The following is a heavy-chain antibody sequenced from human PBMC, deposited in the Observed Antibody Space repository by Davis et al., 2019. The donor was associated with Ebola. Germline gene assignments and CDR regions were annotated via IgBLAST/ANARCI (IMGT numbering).Heavy chain of an antibody. D-gene: IGHD6-19*01. CDR2: IYYSGST. J-gene: IGHJ4*02. V-gene: IGHV4-30-4*01. CDR1: GGSISSGDYY. CDR3: ARGGRGLYSSGWYVY. Sequence: SETLSLTCTVSGGSISSGDYYWSWIRQPPGKGLEWIGYIYYSGSTYYNPSLKRRVTISVDTSKNQFSLKLSSVTAADTAVYYCARGGRGLYSSGWYVYWGQGTLVTVSS.